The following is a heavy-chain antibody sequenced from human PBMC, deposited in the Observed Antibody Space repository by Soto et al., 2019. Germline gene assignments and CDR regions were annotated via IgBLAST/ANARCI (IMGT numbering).Heavy chain of an antibody. V-gene: IGHV4-59*08. Sequence: SDTLSLTSPFSGCSITSMKNHYFSWMRQPPGKGPEGIGYMAYSGYTRYNPSLRSRVFLSVDTSKNQFSLNLTSVTAADTAVYYCATQGFGPLHGLVDVWGQGTTVTVS. CDR3: ATQGFGPLHGLVDV. D-gene: IGHD3-10*01. J-gene: IGHJ6*02. CDR1: GCSITSMKNHY. CDR2: MAYSGYT.